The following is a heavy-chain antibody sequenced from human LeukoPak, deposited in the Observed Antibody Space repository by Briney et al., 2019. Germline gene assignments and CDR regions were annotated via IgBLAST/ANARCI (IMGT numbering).Heavy chain of an antibody. CDR1: RFTFSSFE. CDR2: ISSGGATV. CDR3: ARRPSGWPSDY. D-gene: IGHD6-19*01. J-gene: IGHJ4*02. Sequence: GSLRLSCTASRFTFSSFEMHWVRQAPGKGLEWISYISSGGATVYYADSVKGRFTISRDNAKNSLYLQMNSLRSEDTAVYYCARRPSGWPSDYWGQGTLVTVSS. V-gene: IGHV3-48*03.